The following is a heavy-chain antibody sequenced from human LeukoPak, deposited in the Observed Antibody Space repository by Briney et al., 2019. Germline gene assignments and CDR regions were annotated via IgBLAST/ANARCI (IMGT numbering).Heavy chain of an antibody. D-gene: IGHD6-6*01. Sequence: GASVKVSCKASGYTFTSYAMNWVRQAPGQGLEWMGWVNTNTGNPTYAQGFTGRFVFSLDTSVSTAYLQISSLKAEDTAVYYCARALGSRSSWGSTDYYFDYWGQGTLVTVSS. CDR1: GYTFTSYA. CDR2: VNTNTGNP. J-gene: IGHJ4*02. V-gene: IGHV7-4-1*02. CDR3: ARALGSRSSWGSTDYYFDY.